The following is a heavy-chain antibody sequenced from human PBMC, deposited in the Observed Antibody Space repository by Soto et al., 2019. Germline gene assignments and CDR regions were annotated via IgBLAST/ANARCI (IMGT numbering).Heavy chain of an antibody. D-gene: IGHD1-26*01. J-gene: IGHJ4*02. V-gene: IGHV1-18*01. CDR1: GYTFSNYG. CDR2: IMAYNNNP. Sequence: VKVSCKASGYTFSNYGVNWVRQAPGQGLEWLGYIMAYNNNPHYAQKFVGRVTMTADTSTSTAFLELRSLTSDDTAVYYCARGGMGKSYWTLDSWGQGTQVTVSS. CDR3: ARGGMGKSYWTLDS.